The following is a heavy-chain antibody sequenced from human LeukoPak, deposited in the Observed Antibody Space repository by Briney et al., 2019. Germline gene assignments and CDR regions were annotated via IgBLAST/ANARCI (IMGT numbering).Heavy chain of an antibody. CDR3: ARSTRMDTAMAS. V-gene: IGHV4-34*01. D-gene: IGHD5-18*01. CDR2: INHSGST. CDR1: GGSFSGYY. Sequence: SSETLSLTCAVYGGSFSGYYWSWIRLPPGKGLEWIGEINHSGSTNYNPSLKSRVTISVDTSKNQFSLKLSSVTAADTAVYYCARSTRMDTAMASWGQGTLVTVSS. J-gene: IGHJ5*02.